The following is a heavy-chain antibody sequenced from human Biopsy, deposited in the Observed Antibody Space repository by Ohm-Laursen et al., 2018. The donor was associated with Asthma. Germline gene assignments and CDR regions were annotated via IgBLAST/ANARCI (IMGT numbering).Heavy chain of an antibody. J-gene: IGHJ4*02. CDR2: INWNGGST. CDR3: GRDMGGFGSGWFPVEF. Sequence: GSLRLSCSASGFTFDDYGMSWVRRAPGKGLDWVSGINWNGGSTGYADSVKGRFTISRDNAKNSLYLQMNSLRAEDTALYHCGRDMGGFGSGWFPVEFWGQGTLVTVSS. V-gene: IGHV3-20*01. D-gene: IGHD6-19*01. CDR1: GFTFDDYG.